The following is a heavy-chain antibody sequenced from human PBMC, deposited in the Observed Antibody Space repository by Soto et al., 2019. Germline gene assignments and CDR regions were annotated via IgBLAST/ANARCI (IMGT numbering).Heavy chain of an antibody. CDR1: GGSISSGDYY. CDR3: ARDTSSTSLRAEYFQF. CDR2: IYYSGST. V-gene: IGHV4-30-4*01. D-gene: IGHD6-13*01. J-gene: IGHJ1*01. Sequence: PSETLSLTCTVSGGSISSGDYYWSWIRQPPGKGLEWIGYIYYSGSTYYNPSLKSRVTISVDTSKNQFSLRLTSVTAADTVVYYCARDTSSTSLRAEYFQFWGQGTQVTVSS.